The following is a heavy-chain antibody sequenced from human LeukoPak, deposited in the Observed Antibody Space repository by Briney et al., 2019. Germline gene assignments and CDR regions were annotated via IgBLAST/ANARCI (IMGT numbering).Heavy chain of an antibody. Sequence: GRSLRLSCAASGFTFSSYGMHWVRQAPGKGLEWVAVISYDGSNKYYADSVKGRFTISRDNSKNTLYLQMNSLRTEDTAVYYCAKDEGAGDSYFDYWGQGTLVTVSS. CDR2: ISYDGSNK. V-gene: IGHV3-30*18. D-gene: IGHD7-27*01. CDR1: GFTFSSYG. CDR3: AKDEGAGDSYFDY. J-gene: IGHJ4*02.